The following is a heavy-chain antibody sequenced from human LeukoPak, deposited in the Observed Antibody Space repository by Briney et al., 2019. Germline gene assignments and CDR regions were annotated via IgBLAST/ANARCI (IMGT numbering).Heavy chain of an antibody. J-gene: IGHJ5*02. V-gene: IGHV4-59*01. CDR3: ARYYCIGNYCYSTNWFDT. Sequence: SETLSLTCAVSGGSINNYYWSWIRQPPGKGLEWIGYFYSGGRSNFNPSLTSRVTMSVDTSKNQFFLELSSVPAADTAVYFCARYYCIGNYCYSTNWFDTWGQGTLVTVSS. D-gene: IGHD2-21*01. CDR2: FYSGGRS. CDR1: GGSINNYY.